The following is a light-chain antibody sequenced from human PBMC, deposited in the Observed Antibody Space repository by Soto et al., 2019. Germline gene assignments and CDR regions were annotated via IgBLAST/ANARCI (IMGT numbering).Light chain of an antibody. CDR1: QSVSSN. CDR2: GAS. V-gene: IGKV3D-15*01. J-gene: IGKJ5*01. Sequence: EIVMTQSPATLSVSPGERATLSCRASQSVSSNLAWYQQKPGQAPRLLIYGASTRATGIPARFSGSGSGTEFTLTISSLQSEDFAVHYCQHYNNWSTFGQGTRLEIK. CDR3: QHYNNWST.